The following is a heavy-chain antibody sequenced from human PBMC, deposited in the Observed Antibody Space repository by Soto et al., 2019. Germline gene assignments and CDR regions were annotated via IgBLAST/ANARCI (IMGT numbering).Heavy chain of an antibody. CDR1: VCSIISYY. D-gene: IGHD3-3*01. V-gene: IGHV4-59*01. CDR2: IHYIWST. Sequence: PSETRCLTCTISVCSIISYYWSWIRQSPVKGLEWIGYIHYIWSTNYNPSLKSRFTISIDTYRNQFSLKLTSVTAADTAVYYCARDRFQMREVGDNWLDHRGQGNMVNVSS. J-gene: IGHJ5*02. CDR3: ARDRFQMREVGDNWLDH.